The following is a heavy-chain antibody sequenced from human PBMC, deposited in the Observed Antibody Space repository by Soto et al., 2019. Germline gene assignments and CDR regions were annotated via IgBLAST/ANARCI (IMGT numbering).Heavy chain of an antibody. J-gene: IGHJ3*02. CDR1: GFTFYSYA. CDR3: VKDRMAYNSVWDPFDI. Sequence: VGSLRLSCAASGFTFYSYAMSCVRHAPGKGLEWVSTIGSVGGDTYYADSVKGRFTISRDDSKNTLLLKMNSLRAEDTAVYYCVKDRMAYNSVWDPFDIWGQATIVTVS. CDR2: IGSVGGDT. V-gene: IGHV3-23*01. D-gene: IGHD1-20*01.